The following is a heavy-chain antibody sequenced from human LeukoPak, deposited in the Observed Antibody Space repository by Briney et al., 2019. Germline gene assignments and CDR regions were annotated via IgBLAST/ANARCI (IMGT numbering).Heavy chain of an antibody. D-gene: IGHD6-6*01. J-gene: IGHJ4*02. CDR3: ARALAAPFAMFDY. Sequence: SETLSLTCTVSGGSISSYYWSWIRQPPGKGLEWIGYTYYSGSTNYNPSLKSRVTISVDTSKNHFSLKLSSVTAADTAVYYCARALAAPFAMFDYWGQGTLVTVSS. CDR2: TYYSGST. V-gene: IGHV4-59*01. CDR1: GGSISSYY.